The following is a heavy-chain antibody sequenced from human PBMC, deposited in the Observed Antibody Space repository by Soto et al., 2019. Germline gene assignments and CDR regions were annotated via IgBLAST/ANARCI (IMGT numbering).Heavy chain of an antibody. CDR1: GYTFTGYY. CDR3: ARDRKYQPLPEY. CDR2: INPNSGGT. Sequence: APVKVSCKASGYTFTGYYMHWVRQAPGQGLEWMGWINPNSGGTNYAQKFQGWVTMTRDTSISTAYMELSRLRSDDTAVYYCARDRKYQPLPEYWGQGTLVTVSS. J-gene: IGHJ4*02. D-gene: IGHD2-2*01. V-gene: IGHV1-2*04.